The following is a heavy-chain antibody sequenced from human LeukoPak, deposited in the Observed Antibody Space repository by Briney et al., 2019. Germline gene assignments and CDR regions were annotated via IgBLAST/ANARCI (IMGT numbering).Heavy chain of an antibody. J-gene: IGHJ4*02. V-gene: IGHV6-1*01. CDR3: ARDTDSASWYYFDS. D-gene: IGHD6-13*01. CDR2: TFYRSDWYK. Sequence: SQTLSLTCAISGDSVSSNSAAWNWIRQSPSRGLEWLGRTFYRSDWYKDYAVSVGSRITINPDTSTNQFSLQLNSVTPEDTAVYFCARDTDSASWYYFDSWGQGTLVIVSS. CDR1: GDSVSSNSAA.